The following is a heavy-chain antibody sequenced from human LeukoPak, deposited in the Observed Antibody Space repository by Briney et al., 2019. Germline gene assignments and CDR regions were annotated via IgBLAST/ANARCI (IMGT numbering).Heavy chain of an antibody. CDR3: ARDRLPFLGYCSGGSCSVAFDI. D-gene: IGHD2-15*01. CDR1: GYTFTGYY. J-gene: IGHJ3*02. CDR2: INPNSGGT. Sequence: ASVKVSCKASGYTFTGYYMHWVRQAPGQGLEWMGRINPNSGGTSYAQKFQGSVTMTRDTSISTAYMELSRLRSDDTAVYYCARDRLPFLGYCSGGSCSVAFDIWGQGTMVTVSS. V-gene: IGHV1-2*06.